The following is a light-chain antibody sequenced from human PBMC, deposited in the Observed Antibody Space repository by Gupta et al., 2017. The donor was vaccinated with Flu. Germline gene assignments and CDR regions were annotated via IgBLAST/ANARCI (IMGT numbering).Light chain of an antibody. Sequence: EILLTQSPGTLSLSPGERATLSCRASHALANNYLAWYQHKPGPAPRLIIYYASTRATGIPDRFSGSGSGTDFTLTISRLEPEDFAVYYCQQYDSSQVTFGPGTKVDVK. CDR3: QQYDSSQVT. V-gene: IGKV3-20*01. J-gene: IGKJ3*01. CDR1: HALANNY. CDR2: YAS.